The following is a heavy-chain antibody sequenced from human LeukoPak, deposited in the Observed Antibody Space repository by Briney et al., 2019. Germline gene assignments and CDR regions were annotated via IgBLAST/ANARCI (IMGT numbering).Heavy chain of an antibody. Sequence: SETVSRTCTVSGGSISRSDYYWDWIRQPPGKGLEWIGTIYYSGSTNYNPSLTRRVTISVDTSKNQFSLKLSSVTAADTAVYYCASRTGFGEPDFDYWGQGTLVTHSS. J-gene: IGHJ4*02. CDR3: ASRTGFGEPDFDY. CDR1: GGSISRSDYY. CDR2: IYYSGST. V-gene: IGHV4-39*01. D-gene: IGHD3-10*01.